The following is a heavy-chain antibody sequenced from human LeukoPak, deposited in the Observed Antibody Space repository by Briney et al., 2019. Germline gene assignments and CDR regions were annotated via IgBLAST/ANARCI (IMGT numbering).Heavy chain of an antibody. Sequence: SETLSLTCTVSGDSISSSVYYWGWIRQPPGKGLEWIGSIYYSGSTYYNPSLKSRVTISVDTSKNQFSLELSSVTAADTAVYYCARATAGGYYYYYYMDVWGKGTTVTVSS. CDR2: IYYSGST. J-gene: IGHJ6*03. CDR1: GDSISSSVYY. CDR3: ARATAGGYYYYYYMDV. V-gene: IGHV4-39*07. D-gene: IGHD4-17*01.